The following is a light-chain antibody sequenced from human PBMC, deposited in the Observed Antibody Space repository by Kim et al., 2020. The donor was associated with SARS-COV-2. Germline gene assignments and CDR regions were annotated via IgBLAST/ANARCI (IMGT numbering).Light chain of an antibody. V-gene: IGKV1-16*01. CDR2: AAS. CDR3: QQYLSYPRT. CDR1: QGINNY. Sequence: DIQMTQSPSSLSASVGDRITITCRASQGINNYVSWFRQKPGQAPQSLIYAASTLLSGVPSRFSGSGSGTDVTLTISSLQPEDSAIYYCQQYLSYPRTFGPGTKLEI. J-gene: IGKJ2*01.